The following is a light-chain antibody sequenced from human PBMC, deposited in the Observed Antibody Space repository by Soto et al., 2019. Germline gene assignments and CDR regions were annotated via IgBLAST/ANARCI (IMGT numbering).Light chain of an antibody. J-gene: IGLJ1*01. CDR1: SSDVGSYNR. V-gene: IGLV2-18*01. Sequence: QSVLTQPPSVSGSPGQSVTISCTGTSSDVGSYNRVSWYQQPPGTAPKLIIYEVNNRPSGVPDRFSGSKSGNTASLTVSGLQAEDEADYYCAAWDDSLNGYVFGTGTKVTVL. CDR3: AAWDDSLNGYV. CDR2: EVN.